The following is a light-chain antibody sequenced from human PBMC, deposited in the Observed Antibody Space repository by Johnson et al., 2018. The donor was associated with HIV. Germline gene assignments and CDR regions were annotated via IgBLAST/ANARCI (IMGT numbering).Light chain of an antibody. J-gene: IGLJ1*01. CDR1: SSNIGSNY. Sequence: SVLTQPPSVYAAPGQQVTISCSGSSSNIGSNYVSWYQHLPGTAPKLLIYDNYKRPSGIPDRFSASKSGTSATLGITGLQPGDEADYYCGAWDSTLIGGLYGFGTGTKVTVL. CDR2: DNY. V-gene: IGLV1-51*01. CDR3: GAWDSTLIGGLYG.